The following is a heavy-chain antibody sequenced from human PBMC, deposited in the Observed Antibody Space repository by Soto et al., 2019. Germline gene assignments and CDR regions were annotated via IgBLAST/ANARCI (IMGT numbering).Heavy chain of an antibody. CDR3: ARDYFSSHARQYNWFDP. CDR1: GGSVSSGSYY. CDR2: IYYSGST. J-gene: IGHJ5*02. Sequence: PSETLSLTCTVSGGSVSSGSYYWSWIRQPPGKGLEWIGYIYYSGSTNYNPSLKSRVTIPVDTSKNQFSLKLSSVTAADTAVYYCARDYFSSHARQYNWFDPWGQGTLLTVSS. D-gene: IGHD2-2*01. V-gene: IGHV4-61*01.